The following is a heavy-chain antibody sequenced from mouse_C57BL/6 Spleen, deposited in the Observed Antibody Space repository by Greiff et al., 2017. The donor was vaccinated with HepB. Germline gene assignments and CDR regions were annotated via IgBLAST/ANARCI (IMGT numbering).Heavy chain of an antibody. J-gene: IGHJ2*01. CDR3: ARNGYYYCDY. CDR2: IYPGDGDT. CDR1: GYAFSSSW. Sequence: VQLQQSGPELVKPGASVKISCKASGYAFSSSWMNWVKQRPGKGLEWIGRIYPGDGDTNYNGKFKGKATLTADKSSSTAYMQLSSLTSEDSAVYFCARNGYYYCDYWGQGTTLTVSS. D-gene: IGHD2-3*01. V-gene: IGHV1-82*01.